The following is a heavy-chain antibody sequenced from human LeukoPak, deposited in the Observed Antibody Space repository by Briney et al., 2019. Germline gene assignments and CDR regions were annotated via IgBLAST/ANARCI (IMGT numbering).Heavy chain of an antibody. CDR1: GFTFSSYA. CDR3: AKEHDRSSTSCSGAFDI. CDR2: ISGSGGST. Sequence: GGSLRLSCAASGFTFSSYAMSWVRQAPGKGLEWVSAISGSGGSTYYADSVKGRFTTSRDNSKNTLYLQMNSLRAEDTAVYYCAKEHDRSSTSCSGAFDIWGQGTMVTVSS. D-gene: IGHD2-2*01. J-gene: IGHJ3*02. V-gene: IGHV3-23*01.